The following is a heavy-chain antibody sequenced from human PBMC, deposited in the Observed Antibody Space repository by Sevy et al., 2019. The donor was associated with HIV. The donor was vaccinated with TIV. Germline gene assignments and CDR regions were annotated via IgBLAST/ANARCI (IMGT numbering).Heavy chain of an antibody. CDR3: ARWVISRGARPSRAYNWFDP. V-gene: IGHV4-61*01. CDR1: GGSVSSGRYY. Sequence: SETLSLTCTVSGGSVSSGRYYWSWIRQPPGKGLEWIGYIYYSGSTNYNPSLKSRVTISVDTSKNQFSLKLSSVTAADTAVYYCARWVISRGARPSRAYNWFDPWGQGTLVTVSS. J-gene: IGHJ5*02. CDR2: IYYSGST. D-gene: IGHD6-6*01.